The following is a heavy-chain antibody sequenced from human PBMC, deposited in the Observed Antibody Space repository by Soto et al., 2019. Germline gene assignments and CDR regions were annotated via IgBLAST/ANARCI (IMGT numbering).Heavy chain of an antibody. D-gene: IGHD6-25*01. Sequence: HPGGSLRLSCAASGFTFSSYAMSWVRQAPGEGLEWVSAISGSGGSTYYADSVKGRFTISRDNSKNTLYLQMNSLRAEDTAVYYCAKDSDPVSTSSGDVWGQGTTVTVSS. J-gene: IGHJ6*02. CDR2: ISGSGGST. V-gene: IGHV3-23*01. CDR3: AKDSDPVSTSSGDV. CDR1: GFTFSSYA.